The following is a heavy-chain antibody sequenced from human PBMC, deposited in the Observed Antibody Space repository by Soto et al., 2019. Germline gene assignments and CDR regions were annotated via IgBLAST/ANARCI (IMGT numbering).Heavy chain of an antibody. CDR1: GFIFTNYA. CDR2: IGGRGNSA. J-gene: IGHJ3*01. Sequence: GGSLRLSCAASGFIFTNYAMNWVRQAPGKGLEWVSVIGGRGNSAYYADSVQGRFTISRDNSKNTLSLQMSSLTADDMAIYYCVREGRGSFDFWGRGTMVTVSS. CDR3: VREGRGSFDF. V-gene: IGHV3-23*01. D-gene: IGHD5-12*01.